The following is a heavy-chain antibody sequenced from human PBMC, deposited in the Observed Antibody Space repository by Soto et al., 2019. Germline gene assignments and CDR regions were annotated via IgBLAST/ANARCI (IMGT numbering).Heavy chain of an antibody. CDR1: GYTFTSYG. D-gene: IGHD3-3*01. V-gene: IGHV1-18*01. Sequence: QVQLVQSGAEVKKPGASVKVSCKASGYTFTSYGISWVRQAPGQGLEWMGWISAYNGNTNYAQKLQGRVTMTTDTSTSTAYMELRSLRSDDTAVYCCAREALNYEFWSGYYTGSDYWGQGTLVTVSS. J-gene: IGHJ4*02. CDR2: ISAYNGNT. CDR3: AREALNYEFWSGYYTGSDY.